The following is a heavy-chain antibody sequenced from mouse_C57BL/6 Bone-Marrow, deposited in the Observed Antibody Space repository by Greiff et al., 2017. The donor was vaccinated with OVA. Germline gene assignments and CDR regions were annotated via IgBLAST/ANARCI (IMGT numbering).Heavy chain of an antibody. Sequence: EVQLVESGAGLVKPGGSLKLSCAASGFTFSSYAMCWVRQTPEKRLEWVADISSGGDYIYYADTVKSRITISRDTATNTLYLQMSNLKSEDTAMSSCATDETYYAGTPYCHALDYWGQGTSVTVSS. J-gene: IGHJ4*01. CDR3: ATDETYYAGTPYCHALDY. D-gene: IGHD1-1*01. V-gene: IGHV5S21*01. CDR2: ISSGGDYI. CDR1: GFTFSSYA.